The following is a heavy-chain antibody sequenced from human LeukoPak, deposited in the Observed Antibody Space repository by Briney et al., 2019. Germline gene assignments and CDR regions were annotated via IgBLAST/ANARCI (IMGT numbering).Heavy chain of an antibody. Sequence: GGSLRLSCAASGFTFSSYEMNWVRQAPGKGLECVSYISSSGSTIYYADSVKGRFTISRDNAENTVYLHMNSLRAEDTAVYYCARDLYGDRDYWGQGTLVTVSS. D-gene: IGHD4-17*01. J-gene: IGHJ4*02. CDR3: ARDLYGDRDY. CDR1: GFTFSSYE. CDR2: ISSSGSTI. V-gene: IGHV3-48*03.